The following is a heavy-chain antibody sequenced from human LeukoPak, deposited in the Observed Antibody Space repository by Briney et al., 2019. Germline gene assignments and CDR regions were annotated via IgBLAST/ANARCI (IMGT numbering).Heavy chain of an antibody. V-gene: IGHV4-34*01. J-gene: IGHJ3*02. Sequence: NPSETLSLTCAVYGGSFSGYYWSWIRQPPGKGLEWIGEINHSGSTNYNPSLKSRVTISVDTSKNQFSLKLTSVTAADTAVYYCAKSNGYGLVDIWGQGTMVTVSS. D-gene: IGHD3-10*01. CDR1: GGSFSGYY. CDR2: INHSGST. CDR3: AKSNGYGLVDI.